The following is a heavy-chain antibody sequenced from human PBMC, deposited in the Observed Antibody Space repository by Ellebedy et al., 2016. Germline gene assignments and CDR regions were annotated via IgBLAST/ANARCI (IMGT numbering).Heavy chain of an antibody. Sequence: GSLRLXXTVSGGSISSYYWSWIRQPPGKGLEWIGYIYYSGSTNYNPSLKSRVTISVDTSKNQFSLKLSSVTAADTAVYYCARRGGTNWGPKYYYYYMDVWGKGTTVTVSS. CDR1: GGSISSYY. J-gene: IGHJ6*03. CDR2: IYYSGST. V-gene: IGHV4-59*13. D-gene: IGHD7-27*01. CDR3: ARRGGTNWGPKYYYYYMDV.